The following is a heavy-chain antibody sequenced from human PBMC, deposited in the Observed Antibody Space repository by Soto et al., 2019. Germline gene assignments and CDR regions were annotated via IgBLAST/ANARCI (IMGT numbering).Heavy chain of an antibody. V-gene: IGHV3-74*01. J-gene: IGHJ4*02. CDR2: VNSDGSRT. CDR3: VRGYSGSGSPL. Sequence: GGSLRLSCAASGFTFSGYWMYWVRQAPGKGLVWVSRVNSDGSRTNYADSVEGRFTISRDNAKNTLYLQMNSLRAEDTAVYYCVRGYSGSGSPLWGQGTLVTVSS. CDR1: GFTFSGYW. D-gene: IGHD3-10*01.